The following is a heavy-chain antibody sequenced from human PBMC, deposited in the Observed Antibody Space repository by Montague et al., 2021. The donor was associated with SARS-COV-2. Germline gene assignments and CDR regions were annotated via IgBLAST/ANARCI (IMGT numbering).Heavy chain of an antibody. CDR2: ISSSCSTI. D-gene: IGHD3-10*01. Sequence: SLRLSCAASGFTFSNYEMNWVRQAPGKGLEWVLYISSSCSTIYYADSVKGRFTISRDNAQNSLYLQMNSLRAEDTGVYYCARDRGYGDFYYYGMDVWGQGTTVTVSS. CDR1: GFTFSNYE. V-gene: IGHV3-48*03. CDR3: ARDRGYGDFYYYGMDV. J-gene: IGHJ6*02.